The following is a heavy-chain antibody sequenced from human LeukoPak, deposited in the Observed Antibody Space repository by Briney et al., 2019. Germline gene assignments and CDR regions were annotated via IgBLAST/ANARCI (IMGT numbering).Heavy chain of an antibody. V-gene: IGHV4-59*08. J-gene: IGHJ4*02. CDR3: ARLASGSYGPLTPFDY. CDR2: IYYSGSGST. CDR1: GGSISSYY. Sequence: SETLSLTCTVSGGSISSYYWSWIRQPPGKGLEWGAYIYYSGSGSTNYNPSLKSRVTISVDTSKNQFSLRLSSVTAADTAVYYSARLASGSYGPLTPFDYWGQGTLVTVSS. D-gene: IGHD1-26*01.